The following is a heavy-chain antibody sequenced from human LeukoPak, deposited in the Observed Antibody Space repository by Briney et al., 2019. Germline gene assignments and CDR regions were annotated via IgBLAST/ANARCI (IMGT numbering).Heavy chain of an antibody. CDR1: GFTFSIYE. V-gene: IGHV3-48*03. CDR2: ISTSGNTI. CDR3: AREATNYGDHTMMI. J-gene: IGHJ4*02. Sequence: PGGSLRLSCAASGFTFSIYEMNWVRQAPGKGLEWLSHISTSGNTIHYANSVEGRFTISRDDAKNSLYLQMNSLRAEDTAVYYCAREATNYGDHTMMIWGQGTLVTVSS. D-gene: IGHD4-17*01.